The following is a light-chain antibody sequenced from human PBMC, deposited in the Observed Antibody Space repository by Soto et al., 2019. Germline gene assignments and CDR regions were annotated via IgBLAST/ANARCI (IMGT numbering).Light chain of an antibody. J-gene: IGLJ1*01. V-gene: IGLV2-14*03. CDR3: SSYTTSSTYV. Sequence: QSVLTQPASVYGSPGQSITISRTGTSSDVGGYNYVSWYQHHPGKAPALMIYDVSNRPSGVSNRFSGSKSGNTASLTISGLQAEDEADYYCSSYTTSSTYVFGTGT. CDR2: DVS. CDR1: SSDVGGYNY.